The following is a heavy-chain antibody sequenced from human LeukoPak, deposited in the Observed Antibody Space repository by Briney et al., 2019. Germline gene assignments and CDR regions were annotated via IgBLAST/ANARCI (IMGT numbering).Heavy chain of an antibody. CDR3: TSWGDTTAEYSQR. V-gene: IGHV3-7*01. CDR1: GFTFSSYW. J-gene: IGHJ1*01. CDR2: INPDGRDT. Sequence: GGSLRLSCAASGFTFSSYWMSWVRQAPGKGLEWVAHINPDGRDTYYVDSVKGRFTISRDNAQNSMYLQMNSLRVEDTAVYYCTSWGDTTAEYSQRWGQGTLVTVSS. D-gene: IGHD2-21*02.